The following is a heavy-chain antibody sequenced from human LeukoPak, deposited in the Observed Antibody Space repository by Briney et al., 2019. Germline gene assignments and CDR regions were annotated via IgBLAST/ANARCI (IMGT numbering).Heavy chain of an antibody. J-gene: IGHJ6*03. CDR1: GFTFSSYA. D-gene: IGHD3-22*01. V-gene: IGHV3-23*01. Sequence: SGGSLRLSCAASGFTFSSYAMSWVRQAPGKGLEWVSAISGSGGSTYYADSVKGRFTISRDNSKNTLYLQMNSLRAEDTAVYYCAKDYYDSSGYNTRSDYYYYMDVWGKGTTVTVSS. CDR3: AKDYYDSSGYNTRSDYYYYMDV. CDR2: ISGSGGST.